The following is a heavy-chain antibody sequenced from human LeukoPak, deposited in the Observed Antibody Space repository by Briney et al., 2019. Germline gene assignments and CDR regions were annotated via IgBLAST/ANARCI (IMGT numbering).Heavy chain of an antibody. J-gene: IGHJ4*02. Sequence: PSETLSLTCTVSGGSISSYFWSWIRQPAGKGLEWIGRIYTSGSTNYNPSLKSRVTMSVDTSKNQFSLKLSSVTAADTAVYYCAMGIAAAGIDYWGQGTLVTVSS. CDR1: GGSISSYF. CDR3: AMGIAAAGIDY. CDR2: IYTSGST. D-gene: IGHD6-13*01. V-gene: IGHV4-4*07.